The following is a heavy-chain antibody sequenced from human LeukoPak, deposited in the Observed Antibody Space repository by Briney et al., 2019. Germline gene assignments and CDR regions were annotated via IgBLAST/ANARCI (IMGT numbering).Heavy chain of an antibody. CDR3: AKDRYSGLNTIDY. V-gene: IGHV3-30*18. CDR1: EFTFSTYG. D-gene: IGHD6-13*01. Sequence: PGGSLRLSCAASEFTFSTYGMHWVRQAPGKGLEWVAVISYDGSYKFYADSVKGRFTISRDKSKSTLYLQMNSLRAEDTAVYYCAKDRYSGLNTIDYWGQGTLVTVSS. J-gene: IGHJ4*02. CDR2: ISYDGSYK.